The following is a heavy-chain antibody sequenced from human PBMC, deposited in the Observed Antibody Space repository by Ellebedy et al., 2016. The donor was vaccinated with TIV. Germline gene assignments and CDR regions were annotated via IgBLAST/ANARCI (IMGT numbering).Heavy chain of an antibody. D-gene: IGHD2-21*01. V-gene: IGHV3-66*01. Sequence: GESLKISCEASGIIVSDYFMNWVRQAPGKGLEWVSVLYPDAKTNYTDSVNGIFIVSRDSSKNNLYLQMNSLTAEDTAVYYCARDPGGGGDFGDNWFDPWGQGTLVTVSS. CDR2: LYPDAKT. J-gene: IGHJ5*02. CDR1: GIIVSDYF. CDR3: ARDPGGGGDFGDNWFDP.